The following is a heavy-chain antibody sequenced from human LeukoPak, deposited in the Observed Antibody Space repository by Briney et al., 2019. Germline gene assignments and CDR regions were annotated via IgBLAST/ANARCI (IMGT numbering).Heavy chain of an antibody. Sequence: SQTLSLTCTVSGGSISSGSYYWSWIRQPAGKGLEWIGRIYTSGSTNYNPSLKSRVTISVDTSKNQFSLKLSSVTAADTAVYYCARVPLGSPAWFDPWGQGTLVTVSS. CDR1: GGSISSGSYY. J-gene: IGHJ5*02. CDR3: ARVPLGSPAWFDP. CDR2: IYTSGST. V-gene: IGHV4-61*02. D-gene: IGHD1-26*01.